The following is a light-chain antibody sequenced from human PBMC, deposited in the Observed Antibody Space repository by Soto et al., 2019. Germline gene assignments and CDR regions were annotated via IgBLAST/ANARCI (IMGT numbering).Light chain of an antibody. CDR3: QQTYRAPPT. Sequence: DIPMTQSPSSPSASVGDRVTIPCRASQSVSVYLNWYQQKPGKAPNLLIYAASNLQSGVPSRFSGSGSGTDFTLTISSLQPEDFATYYCQQTYRAPPTFGRGTKVDIK. J-gene: IGKJ3*01. CDR2: AAS. CDR1: QSVSVY. V-gene: IGKV1-39*01.